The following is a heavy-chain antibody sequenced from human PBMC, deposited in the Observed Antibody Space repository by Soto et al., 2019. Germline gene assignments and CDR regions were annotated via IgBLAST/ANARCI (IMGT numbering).Heavy chain of an antibody. V-gene: IGHV4-30-4*01. CDR2: IYYSGST. CDR1: GGSISSGDYY. Sequence: PSETLSLTCTVSGGSISSGDYYWSWIRQPPGKGLEWIGYIYYSGSTYYNPSLKSRVTISVDTSKNQFSLKLSSVTAADTAVYYCARSLSLELPTIDYRGQGTLVTVSS. D-gene: IGHD1-7*01. J-gene: IGHJ4*02. CDR3: ARSLSLELPTIDY.